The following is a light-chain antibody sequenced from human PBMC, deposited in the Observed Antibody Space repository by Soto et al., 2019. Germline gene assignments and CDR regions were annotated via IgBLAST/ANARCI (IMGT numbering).Light chain of an antibody. J-gene: IGKJ2*01. V-gene: IGKV1-33*01. Sequence: DIQMTQSPSSLSASVGDRVTITCQASQDITNYLNWYQQKPGKAPKLLIYDASNLETGVPSRFSGSASGTDFSFTISSLQPEDFATSYCQQYANLPTTFGRGTKLAIK. CDR1: QDITNY. CDR2: DAS. CDR3: QQYANLPTT.